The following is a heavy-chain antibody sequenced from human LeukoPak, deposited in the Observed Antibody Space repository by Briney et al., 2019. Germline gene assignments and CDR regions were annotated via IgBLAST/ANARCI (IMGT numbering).Heavy chain of an antibody. J-gene: IGHJ4*02. CDR1: GGSISSYY. V-gene: IGHV3-23*01. Sequence: ETLSLTCTVSGGSISSYYWSWVRQAPGKGLEWVSAISGSGGSTYYADSVKGRFTISRDNSKNTLYLQMNSLRAEDTAVYYCAKGGYIVVVPAAIPEDYWGQGTLVTVSS. CDR2: ISGSGGST. CDR3: AKGGYIVVVPAAIPEDY. D-gene: IGHD2-2*01.